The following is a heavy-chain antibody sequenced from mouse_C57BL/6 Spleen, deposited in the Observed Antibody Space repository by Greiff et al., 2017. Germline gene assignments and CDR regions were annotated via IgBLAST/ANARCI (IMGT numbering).Heavy chain of an antibody. V-gene: IGHV1-69*01. D-gene: IGHD4-1*01. J-gene: IGHJ2*01. CDR2: IDPSDSYT. CDR1: GYTFTSYW. CDR3: ARYGTGRDY. Sequence: VQLQQPGAELVMPGASVKLSCKASGYTFTSYWMHWVKQRPGQGLEWIGEIDPSDSYTNYNQKFKGKSTLTVDKSSSTAYMQLSSLTSEDSAVYYCARYGTGRDYWGQGTTLTVSS.